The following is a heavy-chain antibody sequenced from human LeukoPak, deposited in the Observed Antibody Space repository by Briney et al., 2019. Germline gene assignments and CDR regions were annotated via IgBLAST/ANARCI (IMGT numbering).Heavy chain of an antibody. J-gene: IGHJ4*02. CDR2: IFYSGST. D-gene: IGHD3-22*01. CDR3: ARVQTYYYDSSGKKVNYFDY. Sequence: SETLSLTCTVSGGSISTSNYYWGWIRQPPGKGLEWIGNIFYSGSTYYNPSLKSRVTISVDTSKNQFSLKLSSVTAADTAVYYCARVQTYYYDSSGKKVNYFDYWGQGTLVTVSS. V-gene: IGHV4-39*07. CDR1: GGSISTSNYY.